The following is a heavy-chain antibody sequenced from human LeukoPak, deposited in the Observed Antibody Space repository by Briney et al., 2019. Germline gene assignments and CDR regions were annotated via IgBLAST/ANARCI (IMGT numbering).Heavy chain of an antibody. CDR1: GGSMTGYH. J-gene: IGHJ4*02. Sequence: SETLSLTCTVSGGSMTGYHWTWIRQSPGKGLEWIGYIYYSGRTNYNPSLKSRVTISIDTSSNHFSLKVSSVTAVDTAVYYCARAVYGSRSYPFDYWGQGTLVTVSS. V-gene: IGHV4-59*01. CDR3: ARAVYGSRSYPFDY. CDR2: IYYSGRT. D-gene: IGHD3-10*01.